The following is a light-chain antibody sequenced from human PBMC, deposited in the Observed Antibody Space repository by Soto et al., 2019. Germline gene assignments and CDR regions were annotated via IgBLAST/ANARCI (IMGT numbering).Light chain of an antibody. J-gene: IGLJ1*01. CDR2: RSD. Sequence: QSVLTQPPSASGPPGQRVTISCSGSSSNIGVNTVNWYQQVPGSAPKLLIYRSDQRPSGVPDRFSGSKSGTTASLAISGLQSEDEADYYCSAWDDSMNGRVFGTGTKLTVL. V-gene: IGLV1-44*01. CDR1: SSNIGVNT. CDR3: SAWDDSMNGRV.